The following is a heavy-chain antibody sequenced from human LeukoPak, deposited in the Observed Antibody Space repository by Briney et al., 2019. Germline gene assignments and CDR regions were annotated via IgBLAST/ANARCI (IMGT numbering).Heavy chain of an antibody. J-gene: IGHJ6*03. D-gene: IGHD6-13*01. Sequence: SVKVSCKASGGAFSSYAISWVRQAPGQGLEWMGGIIPIFGTANYAQKFQGRVTITTDESTSTAYMELSSLRSEDTAVYYCARGKYSSSWYPYYYYYMDVWGKGTTVTVSS. CDR2: IIPIFGTA. V-gene: IGHV1-69*05. CDR1: GGAFSSYA. CDR3: ARGKYSSSWYPYYYYYMDV.